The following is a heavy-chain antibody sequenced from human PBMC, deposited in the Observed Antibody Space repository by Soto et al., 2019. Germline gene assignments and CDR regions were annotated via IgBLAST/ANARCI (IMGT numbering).Heavy chain of an antibody. CDR3: AKDYLRDYDSSGSDAFDI. V-gene: IGHV3-30*18. J-gene: IGHJ3*02. CDR1: GFTFSSYG. CDR2: ISYDGSNK. Sequence: GGSLRLSCAASGFTFSSYGMHWVRQAPGKGLEWVAVISYDGSNKYYADSVKGRFTISRDNSKNTLYLQMNSLRVEDTAVYYCAKDYLRDYDSSGSDAFDIWGQGTMVTVSS. D-gene: IGHD3-22*01.